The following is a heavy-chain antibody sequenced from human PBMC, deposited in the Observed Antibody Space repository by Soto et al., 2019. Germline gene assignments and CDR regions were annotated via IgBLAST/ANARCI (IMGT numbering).Heavy chain of an antibody. V-gene: IGHV4-59*01. Sequence: SETLSLTCTVSGGSISSYYWSWIRQPPGKGLEWIGYIYYSGSTNYNPSLKSRVTISVDTSKNQFSLKLSSVTAAATAVYYCARGVVVYSGYDSNYFDYWGQGTLVTVSS. CDR1: GGSISSYY. J-gene: IGHJ4*02. D-gene: IGHD5-12*01. CDR2: IYYSGST. CDR3: ARGVVVYSGYDSNYFDY.